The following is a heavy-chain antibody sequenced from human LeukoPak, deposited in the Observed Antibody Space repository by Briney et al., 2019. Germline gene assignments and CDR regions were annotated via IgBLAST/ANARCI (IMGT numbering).Heavy chain of an antibody. D-gene: IGHD6-19*01. CDR2: IYHSGST. CDR1: GGSISSSNW. CDR3: ARILYSSNIDY. V-gene: IGHV4-4*02. Sequence: PSETLSLTCAVSGGSISSSNWWSWVRQPPGKGLEWIGEIYHSGSTNYNPSLKSRVTILVDTSKNQFSLKLSSVTAADTAVYYCARILYSSNIDYWGQGTLVTVSS. J-gene: IGHJ4*02.